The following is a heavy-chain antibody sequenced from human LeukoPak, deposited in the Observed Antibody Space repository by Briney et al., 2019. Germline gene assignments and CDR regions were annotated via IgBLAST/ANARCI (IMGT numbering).Heavy chain of an antibody. CDR1: GYTFTSYT. Sequence: ASVKVSCKASGYTFTSYTINWVRQAPGQGLEWMGWISAYNGNTDYAQNLQGRVTMTTETSTSTAYMELRSLGSDDTAVYYCARGYDSSSERGNFDYWGQGTLVTVSS. V-gene: IGHV1-18*01. CDR2: ISAYNGNT. J-gene: IGHJ4*02. D-gene: IGHD3-22*01. CDR3: ARGYDSSSERGNFDY.